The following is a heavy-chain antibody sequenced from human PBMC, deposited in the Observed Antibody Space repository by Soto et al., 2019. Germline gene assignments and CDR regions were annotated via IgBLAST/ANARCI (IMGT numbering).Heavy chain of an antibody. CDR3: ARLATEGYFDY. D-gene: IGHD4-17*01. Sequence: QVQLQESGPGLVKPSETLSLTCTVSGGSISSYYWSWIRQPPGKGLEWIGYIYYSGSTNYNPSLKSRVTISVDTSKNQFSLKLSAVTAADMAVYCCARLATEGYFDYWGQGTLVTVSS. J-gene: IGHJ4*02. CDR2: IYYSGST. CDR1: GGSISSYY. V-gene: IGHV4-59*01.